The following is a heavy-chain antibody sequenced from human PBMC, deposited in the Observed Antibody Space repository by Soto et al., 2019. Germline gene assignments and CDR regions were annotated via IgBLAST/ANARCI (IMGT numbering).Heavy chain of an antibody. CDR3: ARVVVDVFDI. Sequence: SLSLTCPVSGVSISSGDNYWSWIRQPPGKGLEWIGYIYYSGITYYNPSLQSRVTISVDTSKNHFSLKLSSVTAADTAVYYCARVVVDVFDIWGQGTMVTVSS. D-gene: IGHD2-15*01. J-gene: IGHJ3*02. CDR2: IYYSGIT. CDR1: GVSISSGDNY. V-gene: IGHV4-30-4*01.